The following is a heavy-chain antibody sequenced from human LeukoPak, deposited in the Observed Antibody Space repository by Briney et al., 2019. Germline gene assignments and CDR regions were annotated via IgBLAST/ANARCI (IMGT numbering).Heavy chain of an antibody. D-gene: IGHD5-18*01. CDR1: GGSISSSSYY. CDR3: ARLSGRIQLWLRDYYYGMDV. V-gene: IGHV4-39*01. CDR2: INYSGST. J-gene: IGHJ6*02. Sequence: SETLSLTCTVSGGSISSSSYYWGWIRQPPGKGLEWIGSINYSGSTYYNPSLKSRVTISVDTSKNQFSLKLSSVTAADTAVYYCARLSGRIQLWLRDYYYGMDVWGQGTTVTVSS.